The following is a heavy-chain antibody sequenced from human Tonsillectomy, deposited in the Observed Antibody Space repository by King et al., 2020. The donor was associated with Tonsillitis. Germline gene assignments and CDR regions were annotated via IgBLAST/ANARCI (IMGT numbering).Heavy chain of an antibody. CDR2: IYSGGSFT. J-gene: IGHJ4*02. D-gene: IGHD4-23*01. V-gene: IGHV3-23*03. CDR1: GFTFSSYA. CDR3: AKEHAHDYGGLLFDS. Sequence: VQLVESGGGLVQPGGSLRLPCAASGFTFSSYAMSWVRQAPGKGLEWVSVIYSGGSFTYYADSVKGRFTVSRDKSKNTLYLQMNSLRADDTAVYFCAKEHAHDYGGLLFDSWGQGTLVTVSS.